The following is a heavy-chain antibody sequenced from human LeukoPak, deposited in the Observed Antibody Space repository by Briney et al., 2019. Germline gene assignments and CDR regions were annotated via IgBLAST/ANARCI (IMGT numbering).Heavy chain of an antibody. CDR1: GGAFSSYA. V-gene: IGHV1-69*05. J-gene: IGHJ4*02. CDR3: ARGPTGTFGY. Sequence: SVKVSCKASGGAFSSYAISWVRQAPGQGLEWMGGIIPIFGTANYAQKFQGRVTITTDESTSTAYMGLSSLRSEDTAVYYCARGPTGTFGYWGQGTLVTVSS. CDR2: IIPIFGTA. D-gene: IGHD1-1*01.